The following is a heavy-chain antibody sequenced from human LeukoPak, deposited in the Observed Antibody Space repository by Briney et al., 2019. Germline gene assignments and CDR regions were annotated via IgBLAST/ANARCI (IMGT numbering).Heavy chain of an antibody. V-gene: IGHV3-7*01. CDR2: IKQDGSEK. CDR1: GFTFSSYW. J-gene: IGHJ6*02. Sequence: GGSLRLSCAASGFTFSSYWMSWVRQAPGKGLEWVANIKQDGSEKYYVDSVKGRFTISRDNAKNSLYLQMNSLRAEDTAVYYCARARGVLRGLRGYYYGRDVWAQGPRVPVSS. CDR3: ARARGVLRGLRGYYYGRDV. D-gene: IGHD3-16*01.